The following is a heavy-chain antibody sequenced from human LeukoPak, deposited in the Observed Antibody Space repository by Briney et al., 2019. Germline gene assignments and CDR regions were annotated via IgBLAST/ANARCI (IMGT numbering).Heavy chain of an antibody. CDR1: GFTFGDYA. CDR2: IRSKAYGGTT. J-gene: IGHJ6*04. D-gene: IGHD6-19*01. CDR3: TSCSSGCDYYGMDV. Sequence: GGSLRLSCTASGFTFGDYAMSWVRQAPGKGLEWVGFIRSKAYGGTTEYAASVKGRFTISRDDSKSIAYLQMNSLKTEDTAVCYCTSCSSGCDYYGMDVWGKGTTVTVSS. V-gene: IGHV3-49*04.